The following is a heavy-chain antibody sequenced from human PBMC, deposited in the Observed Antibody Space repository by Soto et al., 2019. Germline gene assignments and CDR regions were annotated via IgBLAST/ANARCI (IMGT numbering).Heavy chain of an antibody. J-gene: IGHJ6*02. CDR2: ISYDGSNK. Sequence: QVQLVESGGGVVQPGRSLRLSCAASGFTFSSYGMHWVRQAPGKGLEWVAVISYDGSNKYYADSVKGRFTISRDNSKNTLYLQMNSLRAEDTAVYYCAKDVEDYSGMDVWGQGTTDSVSS. D-gene: IGHD2-21*01. V-gene: IGHV3-30*18. CDR1: GFTFSSYG. CDR3: AKDVEDYSGMDV.